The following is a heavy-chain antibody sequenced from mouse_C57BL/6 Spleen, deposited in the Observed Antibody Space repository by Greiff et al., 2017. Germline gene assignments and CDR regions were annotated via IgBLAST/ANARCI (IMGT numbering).Heavy chain of an antibody. Sequence: VQLQQSGPELVKPGASVKISCKASGYTFTDYYMNWVKQSHGKSLEWIGDINPNNGGTSYNQKFKGKATLTVDKSSSTAYMELRSLTSEDSAVYDCARLHYDNAMDYWGQGTSVTVSS. CDR3: ARLHYDNAMDY. CDR1: GYTFTDYY. D-gene: IGHD2-4*01. J-gene: IGHJ4*01. V-gene: IGHV1-26*01. CDR2: INPNNGGT.